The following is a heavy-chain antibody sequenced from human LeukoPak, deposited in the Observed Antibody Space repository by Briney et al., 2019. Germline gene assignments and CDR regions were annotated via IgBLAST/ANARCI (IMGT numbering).Heavy chain of an antibody. D-gene: IGHD3-22*01. CDR3: AREFTEYYYDSSKASY. Sequence: SETLSLTCTVSGGSISSYYWGWIRQPPGKGLEWIGNVYHSGSTYKNPSLKSRVSISLDTSKNQFSLKLSSVTAADTALYYCAREFTEYYYDSSKASYWGQGTLVTVSS. CDR2: VYHSGST. CDR1: GGSISSYY. V-gene: IGHV4-38-2*02. J-gene: IGHJ4*02.